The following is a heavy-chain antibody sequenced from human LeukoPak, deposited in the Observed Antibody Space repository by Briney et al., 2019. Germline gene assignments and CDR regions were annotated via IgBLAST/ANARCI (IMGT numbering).Heavy chain of an antibody. J-gene: IGHJ4*02. CDR3: AKDQGEVRFSSGY. D-gene: IGHD3-3*01. V-gene: IGHV3-23*01. CDR1: GFTFSSYA. Sequence: GGSLRLSCAASGFTFSSYAMSWVRQAPGEGMEWVSAISGSGGSTYYADSVKGRFTISRDNSKNTLYLQMNSLRAEDTAVYYCAKDQGEVRFSSGYWGRGTLVTVSS. CDR2: ISGSGGST.